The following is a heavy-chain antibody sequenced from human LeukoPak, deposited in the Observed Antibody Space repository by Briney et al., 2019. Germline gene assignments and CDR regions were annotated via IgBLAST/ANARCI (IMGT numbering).Heavy chain of an antibody. Sequence: QTLSLTCAISGDSVSSNSVAWNLVRQSPSRGLEWLGRTYYRSKWYYDYAVYVKSRITINPDTSKNQFSLHLNSVTPEDTAVYYCARGATAHFDYWGQGTLVTVSS. J-gene: IGHJ4*02. CDR1: GDSVSSNSVA. D-gene: IGHD5-12*01. CDR3: ARGATAHFDY. CDR2: TYYRSKWYY. V-gene: IGHV6-1*01.